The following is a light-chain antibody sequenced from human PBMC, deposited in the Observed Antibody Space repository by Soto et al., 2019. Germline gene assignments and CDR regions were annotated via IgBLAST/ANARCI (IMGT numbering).Light chain of an antibody. V-gene: IGKV1-12*01. J-gene: IGKJ5*01. CDR1: QVISSW. Sequence: QITQSPSSLSASVIYTVTITCRARQVISSWLAWYQHKPGRAPKLLIYKASNLQPGVPSRFSGSGSEADYTFTLTIRNLQPEDFATYYCHQASSFPLTFGGGTRLEIK. CDR2: KAS. CDR3: HQASSFPLT.